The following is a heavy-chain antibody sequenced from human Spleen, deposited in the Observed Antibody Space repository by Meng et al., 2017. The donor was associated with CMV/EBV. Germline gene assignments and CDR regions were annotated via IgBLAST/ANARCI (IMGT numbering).Heavy chain of an antibody. J-gene: IGHJ5*02. D-gene: IGHD2-2*01. CDR2: IYYSGST. V-gene: IGHV4-30-4*08. CDR3: ARSEGGYCSSTSCSNWFDP. CDR1: IGGGDYH. Sequence: IGGGDYHWSWIRQPPGKGLEWIGYIYYSGSTYYNPSLKSRVAISEDTSKNQFSLKLSSVTAADTAVYYCARSEGGYCSSTSCSNWFDPWGQGTLVTVSS.